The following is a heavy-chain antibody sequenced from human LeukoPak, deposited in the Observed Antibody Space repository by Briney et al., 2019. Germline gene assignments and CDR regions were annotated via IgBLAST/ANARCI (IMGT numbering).Heavy chain of an antibody. CDR3: AKADSDIVLMVYALGGGYFDY. Sequence: SVKVSCKASGGTFSSYAISWVRQAPGQGLEWMGRIIPILGIANYAQKFQGRVTITADKSTSTAYMELSSLRSEDTAVYYCAKADSDIVLMVYALGGGYFDYWGQGTLVTVSS. CDR1: GGTFSSYA. CDR2: IIPILGIA. J-gene: IGHJ4*02. V-gene: IGHV1-69*04. D-gene: IGHD2-8*01.